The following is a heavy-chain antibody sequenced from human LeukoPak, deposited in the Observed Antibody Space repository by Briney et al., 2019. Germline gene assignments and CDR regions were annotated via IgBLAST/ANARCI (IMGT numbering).Heavy chain of an antibody. D-gene: IGHD2-15*01. CDR3: ARATCSGGSCYFFDY. CDR1: GFTFSTYG. CDR2: ISSSGSTI. V-gene: IGHV3-48*03. J-gene: IGHJ4*02. Sequence: GGSLRLSCAPSGFTFSTYGMNWVRQAPGKGLEWVSYISSSGSTIYYADSVKGRFTISRDNAKNSLYLQINSLRAEDTAVYYCARATCSGGSCYFFDYWGQGTLVTVSS.